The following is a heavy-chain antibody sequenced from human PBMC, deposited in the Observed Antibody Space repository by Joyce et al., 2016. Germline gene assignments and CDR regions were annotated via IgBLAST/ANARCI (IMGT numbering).Heavy chain of an antibody. J-gene: IGHJ6*02. CDR2: IFYSGST. D-gene: IGHD3-9*01. CDR1: GGSISSGGYN. CDR3: ARARPLDWSCYGMDV. Sequence: QVQLQESGPGLVKPSQTLSLTCTVSGGSISSGGYNWNWIRQHPGKGLEWIGYIFYSGSTSNNPSLKSRVIISIDTSKNQFSLKLNSVTAADTAVYYCARARPLDWSCYGMDVWGQGTTVTVSS. V-gene: IGHV4-31*03.